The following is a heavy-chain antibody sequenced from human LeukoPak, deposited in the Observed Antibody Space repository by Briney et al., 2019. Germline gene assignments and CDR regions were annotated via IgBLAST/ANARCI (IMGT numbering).Heavy chain of an antibody. CDR3: ARERIAAADYYFDY. J-gene: IGHJ4*02. CDR1: GFTFSSYS. V-gene: IGHV3-21*01. Sequence: PGGSLRLSCAASGFTFSSYSMNWVRQAPGKGLEWVSSISSSSSYIYYADSVKGRFTISRDNAKNSLYLQMNSLRAEDTAVYYCARERIAAADYYFDYWGRGTLVTVSS. CDR2: ISSSSSYI. D-gene: IGHD6-13*01.